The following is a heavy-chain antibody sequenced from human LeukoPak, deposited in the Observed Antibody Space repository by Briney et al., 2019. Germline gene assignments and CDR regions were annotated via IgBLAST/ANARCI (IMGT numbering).Heavy chain of an antibody. V-gene: IGHV1-2*02. Sequence: ASVKVSCKASGYTFTGYYMHWVRRAPGQGLEWMGWINPNSGGTNYAQKFQGRVTMTRDTSISTAYMELSRLRSDDTAVYYCARDQGTPHYYFDYWGQGTLVTVSS. J-gene: IGHJ4*02. CDR2: INPNSGGT. D-gene: IGHD1-1*01. CDR1: GYTFTGYY. CDR3: ARDQGTPHYYFDY.